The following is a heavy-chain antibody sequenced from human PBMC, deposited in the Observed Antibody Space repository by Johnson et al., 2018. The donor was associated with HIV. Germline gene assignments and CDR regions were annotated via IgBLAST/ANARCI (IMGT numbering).Heavy chain of an antibody. CDR1: TFTFSGYG. CDR2: ISYDGSNK. Sequence: QVQLVESGGGVVQPGGSLRLSCAASTFTFSGYGMHWVRQAPGKGLEWVALISYDGSNKYYADSVKGRFTISRDNRKNSLYLQMNSLRTEDTALYYCAKAESNYGRAFDIWGQGTMVTVSS. V-gene: IGHV3-30*18. D-gene: IGHD5-24*01. J-gene: IGHJ3*02. CDR3: AKAESNYGRAFDI.